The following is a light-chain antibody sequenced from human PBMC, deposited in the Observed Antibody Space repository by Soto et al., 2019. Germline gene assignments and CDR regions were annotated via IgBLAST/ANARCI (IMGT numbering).Light chain of an antibody. J-gene: IGKJ1*01. Sequence: DIVMTQSPATLSVSPGERATLSCRASQSVNSNLAWYQQKPGQAPRLLISGASTRATGIPARFSGSGSETEFTLTISSLQSEDFAVYYCQQYNNWWTFGQGTKVEMK. CDR1: QSVNSN. CDR3: QQYNNWWT. V-gene: IGKV3-15*01. CDR2: GAS.